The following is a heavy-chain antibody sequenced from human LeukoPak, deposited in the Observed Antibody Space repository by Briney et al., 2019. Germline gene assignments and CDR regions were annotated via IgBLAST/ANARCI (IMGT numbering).Heavy chain of an antibody. D-gene: IGHD5-12*01. Sequence: ASVQVSYKPSGYTFTGYYMLWVRQAPGHGLGWRGWINPNSGGTNYAQKFQGRVTMTRDTSISTAYMELSRLRSDDTAVYYCARDGYSGYDGLDYWGQGTLVTVSS. CDR2: INPNSGGT. J-gene: IGHJ4*02. CDR1: GYTFTGYY. CDR3: ARDGYSGYDGLDY. V-gene: IGHV1-2*02.